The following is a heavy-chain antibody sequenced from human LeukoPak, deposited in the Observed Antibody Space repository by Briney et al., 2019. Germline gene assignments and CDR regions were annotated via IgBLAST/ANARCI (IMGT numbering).Heavy chain of an antibody. CDR3: ARDRHRRHYYDSSLHPPLDY. D-gene: IGHD3-22*01. CDR1: GYTFTNFG. J-gene: IGHJ4*02. CDR2: ISGYNDNT. V-gene: IGHV1-18*01. Sequence: GASVKVSCKASGYTFTNFGISWVRQAPGQGLEWMGWISGYNDNTNYAQKLQGRVTMTTDTSTSTAYMDLRSLRSGDTAVYYCARDRHRRHYYDSSLHPPLDYWGQGTLVTVSS.